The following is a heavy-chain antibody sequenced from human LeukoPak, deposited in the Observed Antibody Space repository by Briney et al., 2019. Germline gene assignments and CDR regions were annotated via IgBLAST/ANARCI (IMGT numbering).Heavy chain of an antibody. Sequence: RASVKVSCKASGGTFSSYAISWVRQAPGQGLEWMGGIIPIFGTANYAQKFQGRVTITADKSTSTAYMELSSLRSDDTAVYYCARDIVATIEGYYYYYMDVWGKGTTVTISS. CDR1: GGTFSSYA. CDR2: IIPIFGTA. CDR3: ARDIVATIEGYYYYYMDV. D-gene: IGHD5-12*01. J-gene: IGHJ6*03. V-gene: IGHV1-69*06.